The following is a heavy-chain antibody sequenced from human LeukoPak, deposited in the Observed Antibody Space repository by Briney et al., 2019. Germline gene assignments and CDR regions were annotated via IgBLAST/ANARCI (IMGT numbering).Heavy chain of an antibody. D-gene: IGHD3-10*01. Sequence: VASVEVSCKASGYTFTGCYMHWVRQAPGQGLEWMGWINPNSGGTNYAQKFQGRVTMTRDTSISTAYMELSRLRSDDTAVYYCARANMVRGVGLFFDRNWFDPWGQGTLVTVSS. CDR3: ARANMVRGVGLFFDRNWFDP. CDR1: GYTFTGCY. V-gene: IGHV1-2*02. J-gene: IGHJ5*02. CDR2: INPNSGGT.